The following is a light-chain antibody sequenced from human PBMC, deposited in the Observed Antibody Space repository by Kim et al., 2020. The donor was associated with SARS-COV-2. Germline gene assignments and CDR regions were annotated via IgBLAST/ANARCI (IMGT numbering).Light chain of an antibody. J-gene: IGLJ1*01. Sequence: PRKTAMITCVGNNIGSKRVLWYRQKTGQAPVVVMCFDSDRPSGIPERFSGSNSGNTATLTISGVEAGDEADYYCQVWDTSSDHHYVFGTGTKVTVL. CDR2: FDS. CDR1: NIGSKR. CDR3: QVWDTSSDHHYV. V-gene: IGLV3-21*04.